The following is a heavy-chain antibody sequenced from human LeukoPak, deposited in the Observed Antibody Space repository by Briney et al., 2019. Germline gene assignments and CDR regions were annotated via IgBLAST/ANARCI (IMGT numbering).Heavy chain of an antibody. CDR2: IKQDGSEK. Sequence: PGGSLRLSCAASGFTFSKYWMTWVRQAPGKGLEWVASIKQDGSEKYYVDSVKGRFIISRDNAKNSLYLQMNSLTAEDTAVYYCASHDYGDYSPLDYWGQGTLVTVPS. CDR1: GFTFSKYW. CDR3: ASHDYGDYSPLDY. J-gene: IGHJ4*02. V-gene: IGHV3-7*01. D-gene: IGHD4-17*01.